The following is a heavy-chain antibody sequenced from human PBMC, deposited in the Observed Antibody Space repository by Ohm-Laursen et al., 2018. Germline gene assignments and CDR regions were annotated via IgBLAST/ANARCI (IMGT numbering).Heavy chain of an antibody. D-gene: IGHD1-14*01. Sequence: GTLSLTCAVYGGSFSGYYWSWIRQPPGKGLEWIGEINHSGSTNYNPSLKSRVTISVDTSKNQFSLKLSSVTAADTAVYYCARDRSPGGWARFAEAYFDYWGQGTLVTVSS. CDR2: INHSGST. CDR3: ARDRSPGGWARFAEAYFDY. CDR1: GGSFSGYY. J-gene: IGHJ4*02. V-gene: IGHV4-34*01.